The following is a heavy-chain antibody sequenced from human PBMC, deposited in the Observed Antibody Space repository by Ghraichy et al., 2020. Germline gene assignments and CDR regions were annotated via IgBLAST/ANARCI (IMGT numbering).Heavy chain of an antibody. CDR2: ISEDGSDK. Sequence: GGYLRLSCAASGFTFSNYRIYWVRQAPGKGLEWVAVISEDGSDKYYADSVKGRFTISRDNSKDTLFLQMNTVRADDTAVYYCARDLQSRFYYDSSDFAYWGQGTLVTVSP. J-gene: IGHJ4*02. D-gene: IGHD3-22*01. CDR1: GFTFSNYR. V-gene: IGHV3-30*04. CDR3: ARDLQSRFYYDSSDFAY.